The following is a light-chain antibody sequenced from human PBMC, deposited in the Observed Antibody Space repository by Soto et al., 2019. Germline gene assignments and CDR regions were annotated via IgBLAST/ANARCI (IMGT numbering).Light chain of an antibody. V-gene: IGKV1-5*01. CDR2: DAS. CDR1: QGISSW. Sequence: DIQMTQSPSTLSASVGDRVTITCRASQGISSWLAWYQQKPGRAPKLLIFDASNLESGVPSRFSGSGFGTEFTLTISSLQPDDFATYFCQQYFSYSTLYTFGQGTKLEIK. J-gene: IGKJ2*01. CDR3: QQYFSYSTLYT.